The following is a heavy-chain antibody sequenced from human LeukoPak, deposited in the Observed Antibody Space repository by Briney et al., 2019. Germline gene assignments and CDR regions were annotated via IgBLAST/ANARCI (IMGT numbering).Heavy chain of an antibody. Sequence: PSGTLSLTCAVSGDSISNSHWWSWVRQPPGKGLEWIGVIYLTGDTDYNPSLKSRVTISIDKSKNQFSLKLTYVTAADTAVYYCARSEYSSSSGHFDYWGQGTLVTVSS. J-gene: IGHJ4*02. V-gene: IGHV4-4*02. CDR1: GDSISNSHW. D-gene: IGHD6-6*01. CDR2: IYLTGDT. CDR3: ARSEYSSSSGHFDY.